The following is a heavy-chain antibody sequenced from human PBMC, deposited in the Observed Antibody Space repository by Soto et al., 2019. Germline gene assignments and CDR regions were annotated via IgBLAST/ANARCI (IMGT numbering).Heavy chain of an antibody. J-gene: IGHJ4*02. CDR2: IWYDGSNK. CDR1: GFTFSSYG. V-gene: IGHV3-33*01. CDR3: ARDSIPYSSSSGLLGH. D-gene: IGHD6-6*01. Sequence: QVQLVESGGGVVQPGRSLRLSCAASGFTFSSYGMHWVRQAPGKGLEWVAVIWYDGSNKYYADSVKGRFTISRDNSKNTLYLQMNSLRAEDTAVYYCARDSIPYSSSSGLLGHWGQGTLVPVSS.